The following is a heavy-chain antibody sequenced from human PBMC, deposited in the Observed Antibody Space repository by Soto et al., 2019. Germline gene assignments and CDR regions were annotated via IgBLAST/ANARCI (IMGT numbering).Heavy chain of an antibody. Sequence: GASVKVSCKAPRDTFTSYYINWVRQAPGQGLEWMGVINPHGGSTTYAQKVQGRVTMTTDTSTSTAYMELRGLRSDDTAVYYCARVDDYVWGSFRPWGQGTQVTVS. V-gene: IGHV1-18*04. J-gene: IGHJ4*02. D-gene: IGHD3-16*02. CDR2: INPHGGST. CDR1: RDTFTSYY. CDR3: ARVDDYVWGSFRP.